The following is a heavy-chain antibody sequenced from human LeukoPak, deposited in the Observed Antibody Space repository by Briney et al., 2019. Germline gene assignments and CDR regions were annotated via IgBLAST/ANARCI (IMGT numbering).Heavy chain of an antibody. V-gene: IGHV3-23*01. CDR3: HKYSTSGADS. CDR1: GLTFSIYW. J-gene: IGHJ4*02. CDR2: ISGSGGST. Sequence: GGSLRLSCAASGLTFSIYWMSWVRQAPGKGLEWVSAISGSGGSTYYADSVKGRFTISRDNSKNTLYLQMNSLRAVDTAVYYCHKYSTSGADSWGQGTLVTVSS. D-gene: IGHD6-6*01.